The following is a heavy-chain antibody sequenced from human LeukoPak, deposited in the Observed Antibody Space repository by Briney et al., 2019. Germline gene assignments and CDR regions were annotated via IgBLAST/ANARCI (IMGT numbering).Heavy chain of an antibody. CDR2: IIPIFDTP. Sequence: ASVKVSCKASGGTFSNYAISWVRQAPGQGLEWIGGIIPIFDTPNYAQKFQDRVTITADESTATAYMELSSLRSEDTAVYYCARDNIAAAAWGRHFDPWGQGTLVTVSS. D-gene: IGHD6-6*01. CDR1: GGTFSNYA. V-gene: IGHV1-69*13. CDR3: ARDNIAAAAWGRHFDP. J-gene: IGHJ5*02.